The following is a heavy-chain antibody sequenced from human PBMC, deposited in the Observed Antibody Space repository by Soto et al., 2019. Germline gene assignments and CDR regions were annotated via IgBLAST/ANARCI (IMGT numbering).Heavy chain of an antibody. CDR2: TSFDGTDK. V-gene: IGHV3-30-3*01. CDR3: ARDINYYARSGYSHRGMDV. J-gene: IGHJ6*02. CDR1: GFNFNKYA. Sequence: QVQLVESGGGVVQPGRALRLFCAASGFNFNKYAMHLVRQAPGKGLEWVAVTSFDGTDKYSDSVRGRLTISRDNSKNTVELQVNSLRTEDTAVYFCARDINYYARSGYSHRGMDVWGQGTTVTVSS. D-gene: IGHD3-22*01.